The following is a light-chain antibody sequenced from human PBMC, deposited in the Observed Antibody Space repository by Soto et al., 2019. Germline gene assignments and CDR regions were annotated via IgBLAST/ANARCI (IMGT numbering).Light chain of an antibody. J-gene: IGKJ1*01. Sequence: IRIPQSRSTLSASAGGRLTTTSLASQSISSWLAWYQQKPGKAPKLLIYDASSLESGVPSRFSGSGSGTEFTVTISILLPDDFAPYEWQQYNSYLEALGQGTKVDIK. CDR3: QQYNSYLEA. V-gene: IGKV1-5*01. CDR2: DAS. CDR1: QSISSW.